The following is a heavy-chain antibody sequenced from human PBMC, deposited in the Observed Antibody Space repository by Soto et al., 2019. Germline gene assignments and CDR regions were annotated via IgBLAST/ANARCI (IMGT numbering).Heavy chain of an antibody. CDR3: ARGDYFDSSGPYSDAFDI. J-gene: IGHJ3*02. V-gene: IGHV1-3*01. CDR1: GYTFTSYA. CDR2: INAGNGNT. Sequence: GASVKVSCKASGYTFTSYAMHWVRQAPGQRLEWVGWINAGNGNTKYSQKFQGRVTITRDTSASTAYMELSSLRSEDTAVYYCARGDYFDSSGPYSDAFDIWGQGTMVTVSS. D-gene: IGHD3-22*01.